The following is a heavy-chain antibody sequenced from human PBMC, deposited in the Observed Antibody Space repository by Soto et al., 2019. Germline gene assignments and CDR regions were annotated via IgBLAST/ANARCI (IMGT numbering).Heavy chain of an antibody. CDR3: ANTILDYYFDY. Sequence: GGSLRLCCAASGFTFSSYAMSWVRQAPGKGLEWVSAISGSGGSTYYADSVKGRFTISRDNSKNTLYLQMNSLRAEDTAVYYCANTILDYYFDYWGQGTLVTVSS. V-gene: IGHV3-23*01. CDR1: GFTFSSYA. J-gene: IGHJ4*02. D-gene: IGHD3-3*01. CDR2: ISGSGGST.